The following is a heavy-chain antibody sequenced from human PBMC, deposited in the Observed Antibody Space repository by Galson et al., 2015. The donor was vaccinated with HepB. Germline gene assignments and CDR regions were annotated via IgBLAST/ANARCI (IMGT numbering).Heavy chain of an antibody. CDR3: AKDAGGYYYDSSVMYYFDY. D-gene: IGHD3-22*01. Sequence: SLRLSCAASGFTFSSYAMSWVRQAPGKGLEWVSAISGSGGSTYYADSVKGRFTISRDNSKNTLYLQMNSLRAEDTAVYYCAKDAGGYYYDSSVMYYFDYWGQGTLVTVSS. CDR2: ISGSGGST. V-gene: IGHV3-23*01. J-gene: IGHJ4*02. CDR1: GFTFSSYA.